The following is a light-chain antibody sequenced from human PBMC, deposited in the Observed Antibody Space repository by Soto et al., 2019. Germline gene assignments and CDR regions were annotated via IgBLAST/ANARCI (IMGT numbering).Light chain of an antibody. CDR3: CSYAGSSTPFV. CDR1: SGDIGSYNL. J-gene: IGLJ1*01. Sequence: QSVLTQPASVSGSPGQSITISCTGTSGDIGSYNLVSWYQHHPGKAPQLLIYEVNKRPSGVSDRFSGSKSGNTASLTISWLQSEDETDYYCCSYAGSSTPFVFGTGTKVTVL. V-gene: IGLV2-23*02. CDR2: EVN.